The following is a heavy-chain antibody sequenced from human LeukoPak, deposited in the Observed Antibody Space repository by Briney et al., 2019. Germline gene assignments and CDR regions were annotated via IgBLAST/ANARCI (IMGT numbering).Heavy chain of an antibody. V-gene: IGHV4-34*01. CDR1: GGSFSGYY. Sequence: SETLSLTCAVYGGSFSGYYWSWIRQPPGKGLEWIGEINHSGSTNYNPSLKSRVTISVDTSKNQFSLKLSSVTAADTAVYYCARGQGQQLAPWYYYYYYMDVWGKGTTVTISS. J-gene: IGHJ6*03. D-gene: IGHD6-13*01. CDR3: ARGQGQQLAPWYYYYYYMDV. CDR2: INHSGST.